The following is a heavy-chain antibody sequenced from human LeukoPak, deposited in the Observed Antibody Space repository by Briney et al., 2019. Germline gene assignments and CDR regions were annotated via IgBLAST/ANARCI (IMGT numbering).Heavy chain of an antibody. Sequence: GGSLRLSCAASGFTFSNYAMNWVRQAPGKGLEWVGRIKSKTNGGTTDYAAPVKGRFTISRDDSKNTLYLQMNSLKTEDTAVYHCTTEIPVGTTSFPWGQGTLVTVSS. J-gene: IGHJ5*02. D-gene: IGHD1-14*01. CDR3: TTEIPVGTTSFP. CDR2: IKSKTNGGTT. V-gene: IGHV3-15*01. CDR1: GFTFSNYA.